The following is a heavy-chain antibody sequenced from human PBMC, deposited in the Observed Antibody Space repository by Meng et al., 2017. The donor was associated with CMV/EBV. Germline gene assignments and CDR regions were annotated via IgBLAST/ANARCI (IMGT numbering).Heavy chain of an antibody. CDR3: ARGGRFLEWSPAGY. Sequence: GGSLRLSCAASGFTFSSYAMHWVRQAPGKGLEWVAVISYDGSNKYYADSVKGRFTTSRDNSKNTLYLQMNSLRAEDTAVYYCARGGRFLEWSPAGYWGQGTLVTVSS. V-gene: IGHV3-30-3*01. J-gene: IGHJ4*02. CDR2: ISYDGSNK. D-gene: IGHD3-3*01. CDR1: GFTFSSYA.